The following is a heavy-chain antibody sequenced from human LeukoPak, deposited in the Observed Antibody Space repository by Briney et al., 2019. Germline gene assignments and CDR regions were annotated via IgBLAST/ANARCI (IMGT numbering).Heavy chain of an antibody. Sequence: GGSLRLSCAASGFTVNDYAVHWVRQAPGKGLAWVSLISWDSGNTYYADSVKGRFTISRDNSKNSLSLQMNSLRAEDTALYYCAKGPGAAVGKRYIQHWGQGTLVTVSS. D-gene: IGHD6-13*01. CDR3: AKGPGAAVGKRYIQH. CDR1: GFTVNDYA. CDR2: ISWDSGNT. V-gene: IGHV3-43D*03. J-gene: IGHJ1*01.